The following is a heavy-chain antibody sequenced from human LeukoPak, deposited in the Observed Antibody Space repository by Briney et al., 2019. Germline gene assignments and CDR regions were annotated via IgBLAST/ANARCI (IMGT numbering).Heavy chain of an antibody. CDR3: ARDYGPRYCSSTSCSNWFDP. Sequence: GGSLRLSCAASGFTFSDYYMSWIRQAPGKGLEWVSYISSSGSTIYYADSVKGRFTISRDNAKNSLYLQMNSLRAEDTAVYYCARDYGPRYCSSTSCSNWFDPWGQETLVTVSS. D-gene: IGHD2-2*01. CDR1: GFTFSDYY. V-gene: IGHV3-11*01. CDR2: ISSSGSTI. J-gene: IGHJ5*02.